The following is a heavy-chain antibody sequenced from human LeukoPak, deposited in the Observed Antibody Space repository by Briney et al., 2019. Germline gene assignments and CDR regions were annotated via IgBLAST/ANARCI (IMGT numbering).Heavy chain of an antibody. CDR1: GFTVSSNY. V-gene: IGHV3-21*01. D-gene: IGHD2-2*02. Sequence: GGSLRLSCAASGFTVSSNYMSWVRQAPGKGLEWVSSISSSSSYIYYADSVKGRFTISRDNAKNSLYLQMNSLRAEDTAVYYCARDCYSTSCYTLDYWGQGTLVTVSS. CDR2: ISSSSSYI. J-gene: IGHJ4*02. CDR3: ARDCYSTSCYTLDY.